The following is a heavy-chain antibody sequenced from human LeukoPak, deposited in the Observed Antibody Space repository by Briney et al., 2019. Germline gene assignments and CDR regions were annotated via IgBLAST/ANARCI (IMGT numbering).Heavy chain of an antibody. D-gene: IGHD6-13*01. CDR3: AREYSSSWFIFDY. V-gene: IGHV3-66*01. J-gene: IGHJ4*02. CDR1: GFTVSRNY. CDR2: IHSGGST. Sequence: TGGSLRLSCAASGFTVSRNYMSWVRQAPGKGLEWVSVIHSGGSTYADSVKGRFTISRDNSKNTLYLQMNSLRAEDTAVYYCAREYSSSWFIFDYWGQGTLVTVSS.